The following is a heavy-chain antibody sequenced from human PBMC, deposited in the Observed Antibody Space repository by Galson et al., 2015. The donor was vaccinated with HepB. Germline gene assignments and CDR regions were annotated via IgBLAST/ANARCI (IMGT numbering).Heavy chain of an antibody. CDR2: IIVGRTYT. J-gene: IGHJ3*02. D-gene: IGHD3-16*01. CDR3: AADQRGIGNGFGI. V-gene: IGHV1-58*01. Sequence: SVKVSCKASGFTFTNSAVQWVRQARGQRLEWIGWIIVGRTYTKYAQKFQERVTITRDMSTSTAYMELNSLRSEDTAVYYCAADQRGIGNGFGIWGQGTMVTVSS. CDR1: GFTFTNSA.